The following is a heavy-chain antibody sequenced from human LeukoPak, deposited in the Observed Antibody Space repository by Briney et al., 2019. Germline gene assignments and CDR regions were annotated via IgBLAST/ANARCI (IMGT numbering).Heavy chain of an antibody. CDR3: ARVNQVVTAMDV. Sequence: TLSLTCSVSGGSISSGGYYWSWVRQPPGRGLEWIGYIYHSGSTYYNPSLKSRVTISVDRSKNQFSLKLSSVTAADTAVYYCARVNQVVTAMDVWGKGTTVTVSS. CDR2: IYHSGST. J-gene: IGHJ6*04. CDR1: GGSISSGGYY. D-gene: IGHD2-2*01. V-gene: IGHV4-30-2*01.